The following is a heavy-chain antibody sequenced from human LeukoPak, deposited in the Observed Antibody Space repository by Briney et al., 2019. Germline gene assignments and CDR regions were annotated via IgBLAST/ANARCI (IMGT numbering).Heavy chain of an antibody. CDR1: GGSISSGDYY. Sequence: SQTLSLTCTVSGGSISSGDYYWSWIRQPPGKGLEWIGYIYYSGSTYYNPSLKSRVTISVDRSKNQFSLKLSSVTAADTAVYYCARGRLVQDAFDIWGQGTMVTVSS. CDR2: IYYSGST. CDR3: ARGRLVQDAFDI. V-gene: IGHV4-30-4*01. J-gene: IGHJ3*02. D-gene: IGHD3-9*01.